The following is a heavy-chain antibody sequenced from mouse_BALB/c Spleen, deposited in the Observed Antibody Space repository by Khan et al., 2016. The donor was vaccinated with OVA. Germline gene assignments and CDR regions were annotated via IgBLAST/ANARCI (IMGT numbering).Heavy chain of an antibody. J-gene: IGHJ3*01. CDR2: INTNTGEP. D-gene: IGHD1-1*01. CDR3: ARGNYYGSNSWFSY. V-gene: IGHV9-3*02. CDR1: GYTFTNYG. Sequence: QVQLKQSGPDLKKPGETVKISCKASGYTFTNYGMNWVKQAPGKGLKWMGWINTNTGEPTYSEEFKGRFAFSLETSATTAYLQINNLKNEETTAYFCARGNYYGSNSWFSYWGQVTLVTVSA.